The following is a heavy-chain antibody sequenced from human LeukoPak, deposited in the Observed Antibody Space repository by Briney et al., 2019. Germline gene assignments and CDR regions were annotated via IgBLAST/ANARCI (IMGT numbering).Heavy chain of an antibody. Sequence: PSETLSLTCTVSGYSISSGYYWGWIRQPPGKGLEWIGSIYHSGSTYYNPSLKSRVTISVDTSKNQFSLKLSSVTAADTAVYYCASSIIRVDDLSPVDYWGRGTLVTVSS. CDR2: IYHSGST. CDR3: ASSIIRVDDLSPVDY. D-gene: IGHD3-16*02. CDR1: GYSISSGYY. J-gene: IGHJ4*02. V-gene: IGHV4-38-2*02.